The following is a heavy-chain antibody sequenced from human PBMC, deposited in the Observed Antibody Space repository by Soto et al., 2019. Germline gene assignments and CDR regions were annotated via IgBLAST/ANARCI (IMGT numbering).Heavy chain of an antibody. V-gene: IGHV3-48*01. J-gene: IGHJ4*02. D-gene: IGHD2-15*01. Sequence: GGSLRLSCVASGFSLSDYAVNWVRQAPGKGLEWVSFISSDSRTIYYADSVEGRFTISRDNSRNTLYLQMNSLRSEDTAVYYCAKESKFYPDSRWSFDSWGQGTLVTVSS. CDR3: AKESKFYPDSRWSFDS. CDR1: GFSLSDYA. CDR2: ISSDSRTI.